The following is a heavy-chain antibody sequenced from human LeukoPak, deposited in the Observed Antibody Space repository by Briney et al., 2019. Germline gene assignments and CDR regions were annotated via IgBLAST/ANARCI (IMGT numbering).Heavy chain of an antibody. V-gene: IGHV4-39*07. CDR1: GGSISSSSYY. CDR3: ARVPVVPAAMGYY. CDR2: IYYSGST. Sequence: SETLSLTCTVSGGSISSSSYYWGWIRQPPGKGLEWIGSIYYSGSTYYNPSLKSRVTISVDASKNQFSLKLSSVTAADTAVYYCARVPVVPAAMGYYWGQGTLVTVSS. J-gene: IGHJ4*02. D-gene: IGHD2-2*01.